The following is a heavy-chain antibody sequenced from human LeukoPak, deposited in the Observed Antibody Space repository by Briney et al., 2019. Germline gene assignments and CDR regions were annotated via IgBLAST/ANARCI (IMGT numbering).Heavy chain of an antibody. CDR1: GFSLSTSGVG. V-gene: IGHV2-5*01. D-gene: IGHD3-22*01. J-gene: IGHJ5*02. CDR3: AHLDYYDSSGYYSNLHNWFDP. CDR2: IYWNDDK. Sequence: SGPTLVNPTQTLTLTCTFSGFSLSTSGVGVGWIRQPPGKALEWLALIYWNDDKRYSSSLKSRLTITKDTSKNQVVLTMTNMDPVDTATYYCAHLDYYDSSGYYSNLHNWFDPWGQGTLVTVSS.